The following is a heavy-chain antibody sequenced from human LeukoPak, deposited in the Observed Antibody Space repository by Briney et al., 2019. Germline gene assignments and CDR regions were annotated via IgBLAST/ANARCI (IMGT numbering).Heavy chain of an antibody. Sequence: PSETLSPTCTVSGGSISSYYWGWIRQPPGKGLEWIGSIYYSGSTYYNPSLKSRVTISVDTSKNQFSLKLSSVTAADTAVYYCARDRIAVAGTFDYWGQGTLVTVSS. D-gene: IGHD6-19*01. CDR3: ARDRIAVAGTFDY. CDR2: IYYSGST. CDR1: GGSISSYY. J-gene: IGHJ4*02. V-gene: IGHV4-39*07.